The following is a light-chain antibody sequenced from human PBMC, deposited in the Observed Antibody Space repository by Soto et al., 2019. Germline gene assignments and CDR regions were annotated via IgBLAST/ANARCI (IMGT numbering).Light chain of an antibody. CDR2: EVT. Sequence: QSVLTQPASVSGSPGQSITISCTGTSSDVGGYNYVSWYQQHPGKGPKLMIYEVTQRPSGVPNRFSGSKSGNTASLTVSGLQAEDEADYYCNSYAASGNLWVFGGGTKLTVL. CDR1: SSDVGGYNY. CDR3: NSYAASGNLWV. V-gene: IGLV2-14*01. J-gene: IGLJ3*02.